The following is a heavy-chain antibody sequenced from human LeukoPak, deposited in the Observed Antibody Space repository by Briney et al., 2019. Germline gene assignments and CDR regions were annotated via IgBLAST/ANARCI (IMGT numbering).Heavy chain of an antibody. V-gene: IGHV3-7*05. CDR3: ARDPYSSTWSYGMDV. J-gene: IGHJ6*02. CDR1: GFTFSNYW. D-gene: IGHD6-6*01. CDR2: IKQDGSEE. Sequence: PGGSLRLSCAASGFTFSNYWMSWVRQAPGQGLERVANIKQDGSEEVYVDSLKGRFTISRDNATNSLFLQMNTLRAEDTAVYYCARDPYSSTWSYGMDVWGQGTTVTVSS.